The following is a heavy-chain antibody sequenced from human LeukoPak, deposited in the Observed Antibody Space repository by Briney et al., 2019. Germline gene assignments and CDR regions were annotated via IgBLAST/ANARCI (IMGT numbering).Heavy chain of an antibody. Sequence: GGSLRLSSAASGFAFSNHAMSWVRQAPGKGLEWVSGISGDGGRTWYADSVKGRFTISRDNSKNTLYLQMSSLRDEDTAVYYCAKLYSSGWLGLSSWGQGTLVTVSS. V-gene: IGHV3-23*01. CDR1: GFAFSNHA. J-gene: IGHJ5*02. CDR3: AKLYSSGWLGLSS. CDR2: ISGDGGRT. D-gene: IGHD6-19*01.